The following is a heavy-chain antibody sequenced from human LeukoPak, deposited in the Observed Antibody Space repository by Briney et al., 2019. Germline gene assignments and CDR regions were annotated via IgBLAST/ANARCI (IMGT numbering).Heavy chain of an antibody. Sequence: PRGSLRLSCAASGFTFSSYAMHWVRQAPGKGLEYVSAISSNGGSTYYANSVKGRFTISRDNAKNSLYLQMNSLRAEDTAVYYCARLRSSTSYGGEYNWFDPWGQGTLVTVSS. CDR1: GFTFSSYA. V-gene: IGHV3-64*01. CDR3: ARLRSSTSYGGEYNWFDP. CDR2: ISSNGGST. J-gene: IGHJ5*02. D-gene: IGHD2-2*01.